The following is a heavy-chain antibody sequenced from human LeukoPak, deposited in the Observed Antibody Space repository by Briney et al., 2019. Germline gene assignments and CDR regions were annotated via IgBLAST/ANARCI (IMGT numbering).Heavy chain of an antibody. Sequence: PSETLSLTCTVSGGSISSHYWSWIRQPAGKGLEWIGRIYISGTTNYNPSIKSRVTMSLDTSKNQITLKLTSVTAADTAVYYCARLGYDSGTRSLDPWGQGTLVTVSS. V-gene: IGHV4-4*07. CDR1: GGSISSHY. CDR3: ARLGYDSGTRSLDP. D-gene: IGHD3-10*01. J-gene: IGHJ5*02. CDR2: IYISGTT.